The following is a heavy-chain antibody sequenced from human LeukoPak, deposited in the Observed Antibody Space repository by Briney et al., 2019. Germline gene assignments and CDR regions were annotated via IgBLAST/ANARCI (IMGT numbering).Heavy chain of an antibody. CDR1: GDSVSSGNYY. Sequence: LGTLSLTCSVSGDSVSSGNYYWSWIRQPPGKGLEWIGHVDYSGTTSYNPSLRRRVAISLETSKNQFSLKVMYLTAADTAVYYCARGIRTGYGYWGQGILVTVSS. V-gene: IGHV4-61*01. J-gene: IGHJ4*02. D-gene: IGHD1-1*01. CDR3: ARGIRTGYGY. CDR2: VDYSGTT.